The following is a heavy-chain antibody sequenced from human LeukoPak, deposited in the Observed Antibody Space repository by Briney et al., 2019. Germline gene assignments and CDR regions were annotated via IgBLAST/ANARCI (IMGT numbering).Heavy chain of an antibody. CDR2: ISSSTRYI. V-gene: IGHV3-21*01. J-gene: IGHJ4*02. D-gene: IGHD2-21*01. CDR1: GFSFSNYS. CDR3: AKFQGTPRSLDY. Sequence: GGSLRLSCAASGFSFSNYSMIWVRQAPGKGLEWVSSISSSTRYIYYSDSVKGRFTISRDNAKNSLYLQMNNLGGDDTAVYYCAKFQGTPRSLDYWGQGTLVTVSS.